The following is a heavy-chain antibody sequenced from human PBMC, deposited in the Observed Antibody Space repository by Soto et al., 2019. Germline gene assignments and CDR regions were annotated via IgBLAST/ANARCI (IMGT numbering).Heavy chain of an antibody. CDR2: FNLTGSA. D-gene: IGHD1-26*01. V-gene: IGHV4-34*01. CDR3: ARYRAVNGAFDY. Sequence: QVQLQQWGAGLLKPSETLSLTCGVSGGSFSGSYWNWIRQPPGKGLEWIGEFNLTGSASYSPSLRSRVTISIDTSRNQFSLNVDSVTAADTAVYYCARYRAVNGAFDYWGQGSLVTVSP. CDR1: GGSFSGSY. J-gene: IGHJ4*02.